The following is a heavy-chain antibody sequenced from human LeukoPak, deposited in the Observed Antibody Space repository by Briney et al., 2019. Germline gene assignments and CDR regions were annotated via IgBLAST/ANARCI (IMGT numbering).Heavy chain of an antibody. CDR1: GGPISSSNW. Sequence: SETLSLTCAVSGGPISSSNWWSWVRQPPGKGLEWIGEIYHSGSTNYNPSLKSRVTISVDKSKNQFSLKLSSVTAADTAVYYCARGRQTYYYGSGSFDYWGQGTLVTVSS. D-gene: IGHD3-10*01. V-gene: IGHV4-4*02. CDR3: ARGRQTYYYGSGSFDY. CDR2: IYHSGST. J-gene: IGHJ4*02.